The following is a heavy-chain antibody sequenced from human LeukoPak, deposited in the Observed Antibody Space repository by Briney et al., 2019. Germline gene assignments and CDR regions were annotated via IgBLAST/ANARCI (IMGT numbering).Heavy chain of an antibody. CDR3: AREERWLQSGIAY. V-gene: IGHV1-69*01. CDR2: IIPIFGTA. CDR1: VGTFSSYA. J-gene: IGHJ4*02. D-gene: IGHD5-24*01. Sequence: SVKVSCKASVGTFSSYAISWVRQAPGQGLEWMGGIIPIFGTANYAQKFQGKVTITADESTSTAYMELSSLRSEDTAVYYCAREERWLQSGIAYWGQGTLVTVSS.